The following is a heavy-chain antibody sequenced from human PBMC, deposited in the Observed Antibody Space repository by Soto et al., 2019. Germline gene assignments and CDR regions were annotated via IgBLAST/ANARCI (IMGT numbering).Heavy chain of an antibody. J-gene: IGHJ4*02. D-gene: IGHD1-1*01. Sequence: GGSLRLSCAASGFTFSSYDMHWVRQATGKGLEWVSAIGTAGDTYYPGSVKGRFTISRENAKNSLYLQMNSLRAEDTAVYYCARARYNWNEWIDYWGQGTLVTVSS. CDR3: ARARYNWNEWIDY. CDR2: IGTAGDT. CDR1: GFTFSSYD. V-gene: IGHV3-13*01.